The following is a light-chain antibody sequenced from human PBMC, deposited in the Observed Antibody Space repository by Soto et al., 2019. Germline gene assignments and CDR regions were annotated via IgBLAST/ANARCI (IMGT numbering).Light chain of an antibody. CDR3: QQYGSSPLT. J-gene: IGKJ4*01. CDR2: GAS. CDR1: ESVYSNY. V-gene: IGKV3-20*01. Sequence: EIVLTQSPGTLSLSAGEGATLSCRANESVYSNYLAWYQQKLGQAPGLLIFGASNKATGIPDRFTGSGYGTAFTPTISTLKPDDGAMYYCQQYGSSPLTFGGGTSVEIK.